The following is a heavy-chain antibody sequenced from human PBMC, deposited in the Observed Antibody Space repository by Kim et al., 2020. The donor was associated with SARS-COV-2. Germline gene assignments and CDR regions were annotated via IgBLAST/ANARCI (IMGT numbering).Heavy chain of an antibody. V-gene: IGHV3-23*01. Sequence: GGSLRLSCAASGFTFSSYAMSWVRQAPGKGLEWVSAISGSGGSTYYADSVKGRFTISRDNSKNTLYLQMNSLRAEDTAVYYCAKDRRGAMVRGVIDYWGQGTLVTVSS. J-gene: IGHJ4*02. CDR3: AKDRRGAMVRGVIDY. CDR2: ISGSGGST. CDR1: GFTFSSYA. D-gene: IGHD3-10*01.